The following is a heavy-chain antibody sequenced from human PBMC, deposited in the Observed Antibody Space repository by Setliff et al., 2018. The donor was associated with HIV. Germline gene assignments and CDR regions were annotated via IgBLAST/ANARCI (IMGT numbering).Heavy chain of an antibody. CDR3: ARSGYGDYDVEAPRDY. D-gene: IGHD4-17*01. J-gene: IGHJ4*02. CDR1: GGTFGSYA. CDR2: IIPMFGTA. Sequence: SVKVSCKASGGTFGSYAVSWVRQAPGQGLEWMGGIIPMFGTAKYAQKFQARVTLTTDESTSTAYMEVSGLKSDDTAVYYCARSGYGDYDVEAPRDYWGQGTLVTVSS. V-gene: IGHV1-69*05.